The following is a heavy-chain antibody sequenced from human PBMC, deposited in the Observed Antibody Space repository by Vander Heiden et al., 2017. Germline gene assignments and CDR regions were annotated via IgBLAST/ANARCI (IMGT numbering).Heavy chain of an antibody. D-gene: IGHD3-16*02. Sequence: EVQLVESGGGLVQPGGCLRLSCDASGFTFSSYTMNWVRQAPGKGLEWLSYIGTSDSTTHYADSVKGRFTISRDNARNSLYLQMNSLRDEDTAVYYCARDYSYGLDYWGQGTLVTVSS. CDR2: IGTSDSTT. CDR1: GFTFSSYT. V-gene: IGHV3-48*02. CDR3: ARDYSYGLDY. J-gene: IGHJ4*02.